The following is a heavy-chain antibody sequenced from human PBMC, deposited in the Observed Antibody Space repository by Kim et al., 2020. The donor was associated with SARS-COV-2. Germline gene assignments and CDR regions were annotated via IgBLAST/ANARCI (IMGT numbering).Heavy chain of an antibody. CDR1: GGSFSGYS. D-gene: IGHD3-10*01. Sequence: SETLSLTCAVYGGSFSGYSWSWIRQPPGKGLEWIGEINHSGSTNYNPSLKSRVTISVDTSKNQFSLKLSSVTAADTAVYYCARGPYGWGKGYFDYWGQGT. V-gene: IGHV4-34*01. J-gene: IGHJ4*02. CDR3: ARGPYGWGKGYFDY. CDR2: INHSGST.